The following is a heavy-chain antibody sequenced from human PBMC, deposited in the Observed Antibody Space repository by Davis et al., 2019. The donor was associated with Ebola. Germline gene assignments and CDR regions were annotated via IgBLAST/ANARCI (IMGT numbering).Heavy chain of an antibody. D-gene: IGHD1-26*01. CDR2: ISGSGGST. CDR1: GFTFSSYA. V-gene: IGHV3-23*01. J-gene: IGHJ4*02. CDR3: AKASGGIGGSVDY. Sequence: GGSLRLSCAASGFTFSSYAMSWVRQAPGKGLERVSAISGSGGSTYYADSVKGRFIISRDNSKNTLYLQVNSLRADDTAVYYCAKASGGIGGSVDYWGQGALVTVSS.